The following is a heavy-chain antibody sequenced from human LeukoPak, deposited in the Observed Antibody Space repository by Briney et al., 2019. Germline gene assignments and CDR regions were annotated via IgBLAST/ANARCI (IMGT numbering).Heavy chain of an antibody. CDR1: GFTFSGHW. CDR3: TRDRSRAEDD. Sequence: GGSLSLSCAASGFTFSGHWMSWVRQAPGKGLERVANINQGGSDKYYVDSVKGRFTISRDNANNLLYLQMNSLRGEDTAVYYCTRDRSRAEDDWGQGTLVTVSS. J-gene: IGHJ4*02. CDR2: INQGGSDK. D-gene: IGHD1-14*01. V-gene: IGHV3-7*01.